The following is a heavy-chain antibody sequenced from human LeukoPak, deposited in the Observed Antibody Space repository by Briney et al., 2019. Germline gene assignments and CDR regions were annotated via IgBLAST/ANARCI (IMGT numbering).Heavy chain of an antibody. CDR2: TWYDGSNN. D-gene: IGHD5-18*01. Sequence: GRSLRLSCAASGFTFSSYGMHWVRQAPGKGLEWVAVTWYDGSNNYYADSVKGRFTISRDNSKNTLYLQMNSLRAEDTAVYYCARDHPAMVLYYGMDVWGQGTTVTVSS. CDR1: GFTFSSYG. V-gene: IGHV3-33*01. J-gene: IGHJ6*02. CDR3: ARDHPAMVLYYGMDV.